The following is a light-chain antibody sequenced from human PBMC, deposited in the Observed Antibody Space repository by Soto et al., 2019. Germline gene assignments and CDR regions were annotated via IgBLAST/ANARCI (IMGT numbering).Light chain of an antibody. CDR1: SSNIGAGYD. Sequence: QSVRTAPPPVCGARGQIVTISCTGSSSNIGAGYDVHWYQQLPGTPPKLLIYGNSNRHSGVPDRFSGSKSGTSASLAITGLQAEGEVVYCCQSYGSRHRGHVLRTANKV. CDR3: QSYGSRHRGHV. V-gene: IGLV1-40*01. J-gene: IGLJ1*01. CDR2: GNS.